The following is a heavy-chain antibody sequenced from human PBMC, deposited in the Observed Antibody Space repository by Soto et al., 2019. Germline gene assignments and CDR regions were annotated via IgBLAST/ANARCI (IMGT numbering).Heavy chain of an antibody. CDR1: VYSFTSYW. D-gene: IGHD6-19*01. J-gene: IGHJ4*02. CDR3: ASLGYSSSSSFDY. CDR2: IYPVDSDT. V-gene: IGHV5-51*04. Sequence: GEALKISCKGSVYSFTSYWIGWVRQMPGKGLEWMGIIYPVDSDTRYSPPFQAQATIPPAKPISPAYLQWSSLKAPAPPRFYLASLGYSSSSSFDYWGE.